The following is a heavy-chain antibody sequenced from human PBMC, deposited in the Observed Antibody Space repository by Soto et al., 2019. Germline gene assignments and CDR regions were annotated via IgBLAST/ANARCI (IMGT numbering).Heavy chain of an antibody. CDR3: ARGLRTGNYGMDV. Sequence: GASVKVSCKASGGTLYNYAVSWVRQAPGQGLEWMGGIIPMFETVNYAQRFQGRLTIAADESTRTAYMELTSLTSADTAIYFCARGLRTGNYGMDVWGQGTTGTSP. J-gene: IGHJ6*02. CDR2: IIPMFETV. D-gene: IGHD2-15*01. CDR1: GGTLYNYA. V-gene: IGHV1-69*13.